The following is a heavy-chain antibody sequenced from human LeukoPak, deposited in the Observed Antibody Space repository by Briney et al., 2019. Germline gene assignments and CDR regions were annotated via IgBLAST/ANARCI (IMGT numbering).Heavy chain of an antibody. CDR1: GGSFSGYY. CDR2: INHSGST. Sequence: SETLSLTCAVYGGSFSGYYWSWIRQPPGKGLEWIGEINHSGSTNYNPSLKSRVTISVDTSKNQFSLKLSSVTAADTAVYYCAREGYDTSSSPNNWFDPWGQGTLVTVSS. CDR3: AREGYDTSSSPNNWFDP. D-gene: IGHD6-13*01. V-gene: IGHV4-34*01. J-gene: IGHJ5*02.